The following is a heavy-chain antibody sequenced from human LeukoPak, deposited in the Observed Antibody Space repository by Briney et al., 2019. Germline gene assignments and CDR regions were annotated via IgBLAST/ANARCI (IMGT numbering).Heavy chain of an antibody. J-gene: IGHJ2*01. CDR3: ARALGHYYDSSGYPSYWYFDL. V-gene: IGHV1-69*04. CDR1: GGSFSSYA. Sequence: SVKVSCKASGGSFSSYAISWVRQAPGQGLEWMGRIIPIFGIANYAQKFQGRVTITADKFTSTAYMELSSLRSEDTAVYYCARALGHYYDSSGYPSYWYFDLWGRGTLVTVSS. D-gene: IGHD3-22*01. CDR2: IIPIFGIA.